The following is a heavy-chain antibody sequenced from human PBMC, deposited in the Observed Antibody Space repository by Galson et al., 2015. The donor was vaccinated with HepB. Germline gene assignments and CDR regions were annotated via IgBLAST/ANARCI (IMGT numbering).Heavy chain of an antibody. V-gene: IGHV3-15*01. CDR3: TTEEISGPMGY. J-gene: IGHJ4*02. D-gene: IGHD2-15*01. CDR1: GFTFSNAW. CDR2: IKSKTDGGTT. Sequence: SLRLSCAASGFTFSNAWMSWVRQAPGKGLEWVGRIKSKTDGGTTDYAAPVKGRFTISRDDSKNTLYLQMNSLKTEDTAVYYCTTEEISGPMGYWGQGTLVTVSS.